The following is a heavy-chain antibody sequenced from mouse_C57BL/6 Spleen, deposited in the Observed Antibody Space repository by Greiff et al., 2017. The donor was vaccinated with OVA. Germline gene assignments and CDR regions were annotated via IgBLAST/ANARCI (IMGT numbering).Heavy chain of an antibody. CDR1: GYTFTDHT. CDR2: IYPRDGST. CDR3: ARGYYGNFWYFDV. V-gene: IGHV1-78*01. Sequence: VQLQESDAELVKPGASVKISCKVSGYTFTDHTIHWMKQRPEQGLEWIGYIYPRDGSTKYNEKFKGKATLTADKSSSTAYMQLNSLTSEDSAVYFCARGYYGNFWYFDVWGTGTTVTVSS. D-gene: IGHD2-1*01. J-gene: IGHJ1*03.